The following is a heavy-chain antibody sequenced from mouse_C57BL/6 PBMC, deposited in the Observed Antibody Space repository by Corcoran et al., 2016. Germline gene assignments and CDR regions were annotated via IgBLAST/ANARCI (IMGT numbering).Heavy chain of an antibody. CDR1: GYTFTDYN. CDR3: ARWVYYGTLWYFDV. D-gene: IGHD2-1*01. CDR2: INPNNGGT. Sequence: EVQLQQSGPELVKPGASVKIPCKASGYTFTDYNMDWVKQSHGKSLEWIGDINPNNGGTIYNQKFKGKATLTVDKSSSTAYMELRSLTSEDTAVYYCARWVYYGTLWYFDVWGTGTTVTVSS. V-gene: IGHV1-18*01. J-gene: IGHJ1*03.